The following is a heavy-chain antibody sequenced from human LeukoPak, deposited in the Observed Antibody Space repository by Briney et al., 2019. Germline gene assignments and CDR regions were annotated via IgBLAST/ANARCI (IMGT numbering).Heavy chain of an antibody. Sequence: GESLKISCKGSGYSFTSYWIGWVRQMPGKGLEWMEIIYPGDSDTRYSPSFQGQVTISADKSISTAYLQWSSLKASDTAMYYCARRGYCSSTSCRGVGAFDIWGQGTMVTVSS. J-gene: IGHJ3*02. CDR3: ARRGYCSSTSCRGVGAFDI. CDR2: IYPGDSDT. D-gene: IGHD2-2*01. V-gene: IGHV5-51*01. CDR1: GYSFTSYW.